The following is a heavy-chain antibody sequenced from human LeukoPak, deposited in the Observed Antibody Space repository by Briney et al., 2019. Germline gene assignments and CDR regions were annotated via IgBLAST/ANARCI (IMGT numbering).Heavy chain of an antibody. J-gene: IGHJ4*02. CDR3: ARRRPGIAAADYYFDY. CDR2: INHSGST. Sequence: PSETLSLTCAVYGGSFSGYYWSWIRQPPGKGLEWIGEINHSGSTYYNPSLKSRVTISVDTSKNQFSLKLSSVTAADTAVYYCARRRPGIAAADYYFDYWGQGTLVTVSS. D-gene: IGHD6-13*01. V-gene: IGHV4-34*01. CDR1: GGSFSGYY.